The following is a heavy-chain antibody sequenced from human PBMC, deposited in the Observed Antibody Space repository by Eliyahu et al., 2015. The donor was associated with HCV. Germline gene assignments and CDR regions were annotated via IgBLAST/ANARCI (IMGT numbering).Heavy chain of an antibody. D-gene: IGHD1-20*01. V-gene: IGHV3-23*01. J-gene: IGHJ4*02. CDR3: AKDYGYDWKNYFDF. Sequence: EVQLLESGGGLVQPGGSLRLSCVASGFTFNTNAMSWVRQAPGKGLEWVSVIDGGGSTYYADSVKGRFTMSRDNSKNTVYLQMNSPRAEDTAIYYCAKDYGYDWKNYFDFWGQGTPVTVSS. CDR2: IDGGGST. CDR1: GFTFNTNA.